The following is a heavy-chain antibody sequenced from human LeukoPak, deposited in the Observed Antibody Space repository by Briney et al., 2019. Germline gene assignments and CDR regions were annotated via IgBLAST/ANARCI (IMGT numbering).Heavy chain of an antibody. Sequence: GASVKVSCKASGGTFSSYAISWVRQAPGQGLEWMGGIIPIFGTANYAQKFQGRVTITADKSTSTAYMELSSLRSEDTAVYYCANSGYTYYYYNYMDVWGKGTTVTVSS. D-gene: IGHD5-12*01. J-gene: IGHJ6*03. V-gene: IGHV1-69*06. CDR2: IIPIFGTA. CDR1: GGTFSSYA. CDR3: ANSGYTYYYYNYMDV.